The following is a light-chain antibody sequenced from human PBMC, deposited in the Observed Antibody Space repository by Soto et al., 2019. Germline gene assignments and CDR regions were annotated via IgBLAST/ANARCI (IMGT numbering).Light chain of an antibody. V-gene: IGKV3-15*01. J-gene: IGKJ1*01. CDR3: QQYNNGPRLT. CDR2: GAS. CDR1: QSVSSN. Sequence: EIVMTQSPATLSVSPGERATLSCRASQSVSSNLAWYQQKPGQAPRLLIYGASTRATGIPARFSGSGSGTEFTLTISSLQSEDFAVYYCQQYNNGPRLTFGQGTKVEIK.